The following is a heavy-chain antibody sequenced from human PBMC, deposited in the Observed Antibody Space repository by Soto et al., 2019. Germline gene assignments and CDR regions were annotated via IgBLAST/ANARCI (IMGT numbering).Heavy chain of an antibody. CDR2: IYYSGST. CDR3: ARDRGYESSLGLYY. Sequence: QVQLQESGPGLVKPSQTLSLTCTVSGGSISSGGYYWSWIRQHPGKGLEWIGYIYYSGSTYYNPSIKSRLTISVDPSKKQFSLKLSSVTAADTAVYFCARDRGYESSLGLYYWGQGTLVTVSS. CDR1: GGSISSGGYY. V-gene: IGHV4-31*03. D-gene: IGHD3-22*01. J-gene: IGHJ4*02.